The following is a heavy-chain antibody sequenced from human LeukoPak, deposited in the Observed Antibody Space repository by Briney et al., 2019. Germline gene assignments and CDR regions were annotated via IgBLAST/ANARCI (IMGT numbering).Heavy chain of an antibody. CDR3: ARQHTIAARPGNWFDP. CDR2: IYPGDSDT. CDR1: GYSFTSYW. Sequence: GESLKISCKGSGYSFTSYWIGWVRQMPGKGLEWMGMIYPGDSDTRYSPSFQGQVTISADKSISTAYLQWSSLKASDTAMYYCARQHTIAARPGNWFDPWGQGTLVTVSS. J-gene: IGHJ5*02. V-gene: IGHV5-51*01. D-gene: IGHD6-6*01.